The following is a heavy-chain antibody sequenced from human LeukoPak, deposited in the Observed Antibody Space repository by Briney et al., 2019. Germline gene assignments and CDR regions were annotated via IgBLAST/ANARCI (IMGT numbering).Heavy chain of an antibody. D-gene: IGHD3-10*01. Sequence: GASVKVSCKASGYTFTNYYMYWVRQAPGQGLEWMGIINPSGGSTSYAQKFQGRVTMTRDMSTSTVYMEVSSLRSEDTAVYYCARDLRFGELSFLPFDYWGQGTLVTVSS. CDR3: ARDLRFGELSFLPFDY. J-gene: IGHJ4*02. CDR2: INPSGGST. V-gene: IGHV1-46*01. CDR1: GYTFTNYY.